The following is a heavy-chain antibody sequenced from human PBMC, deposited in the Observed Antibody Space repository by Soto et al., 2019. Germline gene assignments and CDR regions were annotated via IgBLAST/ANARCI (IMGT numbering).Heavy chain of an antibody. V-gene: IGHV1-18*01. Sequence: QVQLVQSGAEVKKPGASVKVSCKASGYTFTSYGISWVRQAPGQGLEWMGWISAYNGNTNYAQKLQGRITMTTDTSTSRAYMEVRGLRSDDTAVYYCERAEVGGDEGIGTFPYWGQGTPVTVSS. J-gene: IGHJ4*02. CDR2: ISAYNGNT. CDR1: GYTFTSYG. D-gene: IGHD3-16*01. CDR3: ERAEVGGDEGIGTFPY.